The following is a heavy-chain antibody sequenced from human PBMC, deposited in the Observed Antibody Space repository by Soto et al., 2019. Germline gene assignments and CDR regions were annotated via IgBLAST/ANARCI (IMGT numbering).Heavy chain of an antibody. CDR2: ISSSGSTI. CDR1: GFTFSDYY. V-gene: IGHV3-11*01. Sequence: GGSLRLSCAASGFTFSDYYMSWIRQAPGKGLDCVSYISSSGSTIYYADSVEGRFTISRDNAKNSLYLQMNSLRAEDTAVYYCASSTNYYYYMDVWGKGTTVTVSS. CDR3: ASSTNYYYYMDV. D-gene: IGHD3-3*02. J-gene: IGHJ6*03.